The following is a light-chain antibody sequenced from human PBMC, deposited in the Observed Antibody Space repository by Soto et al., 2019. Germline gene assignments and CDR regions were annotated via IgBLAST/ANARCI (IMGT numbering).Light chain of an antibody. Sequence: DIQMTQSPSSLSASVGDRVTITCRASQGIRNDLGWSQQKPGKAPKRLIYAASSLQSRVPSRLGGTGSGTEFPLTSRSLQLEDFATYGCLQYNSFPPLLTFGGGNKVQIK. CDR1: QGIRND. CDR3: LQYNSFPPLLT. V-gene: IGKV1-17*01. J-gene: IGKJ4*01. CDR2: AAS.